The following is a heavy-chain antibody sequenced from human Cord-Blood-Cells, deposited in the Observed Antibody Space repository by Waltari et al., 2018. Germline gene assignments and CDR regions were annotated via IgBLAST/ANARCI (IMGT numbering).Heavy chain of an antibody. CDR3: ARDIVGATDY. V-gene: IGHV4-38-2*02. CDR1: GSSISRGYY. CDR2: IYHSGST. J-gene: IGHJ4*02. D-gene: IGHD1-26*01. Sequence: QVQLQESGPGLVKPSETLSLTCAVSGSSISRGYYRGWFRQPPGKGLEWIGSIYHSGSTYYNPSLKSRVTISVDTSKNQFSLKLSSVTAADTAVYYCARDIVGATDYWGQGTLVTVSS.